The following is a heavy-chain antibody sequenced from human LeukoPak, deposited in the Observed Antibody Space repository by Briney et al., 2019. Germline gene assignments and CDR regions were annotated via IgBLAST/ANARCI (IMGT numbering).Heavy chain of an antibody. Sequence: GESLKISCKGSGYSFTSYWIGWVRQMPGKGLEWMGIIYPDDSDRYSPSFQGQVTISADKSISTAYLQWSSLKASDTAVYYCARHFSYGSGSYYNADYWGQGTLVTVS. CDR1: GYSFTSYW. CDR3: ARHFSYGSGSYYNADY. CDR2: IYPDDSD. D-gene: IGHD3-10*01. J-gene: IGHJ4*02. V-gene: IGHV5-51*01.